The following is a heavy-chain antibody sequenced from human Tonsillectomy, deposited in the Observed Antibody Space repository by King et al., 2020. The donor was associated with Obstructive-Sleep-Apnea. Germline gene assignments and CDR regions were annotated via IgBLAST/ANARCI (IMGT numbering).Heavy chain of an antibody. CDR2: ISYDGSNK. D-gene: IGHD6-19*01. CDR3: ASGPGIAVAWCDY. CDR1: GFTFSSYA. V-gene: IGHV3-30-3*01. J-gene: IGHJ4*02. Sequence: QLVQSGGGVVQPGRSLRLSCAASGFTFSSYAMHWVRQAPGKVLEWVAVISYDGSNKYYADSVKGRFTISRDNSKNTLCLQMNSLRAEDTAVYYCASGPGIAVAWCDYWGQGTLVTVSS.